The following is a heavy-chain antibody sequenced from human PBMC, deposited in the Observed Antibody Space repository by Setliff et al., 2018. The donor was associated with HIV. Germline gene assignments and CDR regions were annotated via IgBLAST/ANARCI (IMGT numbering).Heavy chain of an antibody. D-gene: IGHD6-13*01. CDR3: ARCVPAAGYPLDM. V-gene: IGHV1-3*01. Sequence: ASVKVSCKTSGYTITTYSIHWVRQAPGQSLEWMGWINVGKGDTKYSQELQGRITLTTDTSANTAYIELSSLRSDDTAVYYCARCVPAAGYPLDMWGQGTMFTVSS. J-gene: IGHJ3*02. CDR1: GYTITTYS. CDR2: INVGKGDT.